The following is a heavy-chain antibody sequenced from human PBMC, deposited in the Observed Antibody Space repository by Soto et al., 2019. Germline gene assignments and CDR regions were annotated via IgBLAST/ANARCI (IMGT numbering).Heavy chain of an antibody. D-gene: IGHD3-16*02. J-gene: IGHJ6*02. CDR3: ARLDDYVWGSYRLPSYGMDV. V-gene: IGHV4-31*03. CDR2: IYYSGST. CDR1: GGSISSGGYY. Sequence: ASETLSLTCTVSGGSISSGGYYWSWIRQHPGKGLEWIGYIYYSGSTYYNPSLKSRVTISVDTSKNQFSLKLSSVTAADTAVYYCARLDDYVWGSYRLPSYGMDVWGQGTTVTVSS.